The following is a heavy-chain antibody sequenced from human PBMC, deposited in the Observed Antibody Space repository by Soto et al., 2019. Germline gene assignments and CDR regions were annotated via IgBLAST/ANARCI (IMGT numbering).Heavy chain of an antibody. CDR2: LSGSGATT. Sequence: GSLRLYCAASGFTFSSCAMGWVRQAPGKGLEWVSSLSGSGATTYYADSVKGRFTISRDNSRDTLNLEINNVGGDDTAVYYCAKKVAHRPSNHCYELDVWGQGTTVTVTS. V-gene: IGHV3-23*01. CDR3: AKKVAHRPSNHCYELDV. CDR1: GFTFSSCA. J-gene: IGHJ6*02. D-gene: IGHD2-15*01.